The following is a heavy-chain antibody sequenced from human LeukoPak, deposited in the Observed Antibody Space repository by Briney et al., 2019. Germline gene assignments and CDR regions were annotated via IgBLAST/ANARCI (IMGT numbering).Heavy chain of an antibody. J-gene: IGHJ6*03. CDR3: AKDREYCSSTSCPPIYYYYMDV. Sequence: GGSLRLSCAASGFTFSSYGMHWVRQAPGKGLEWVVFIRYDGSNKYYADSVKGRFTISRNNSKNTLYLQMNSLRAEDTAVYYCAKDREYCSSTSCPPIYYYYMDVWGKGTTVTVSS. D-gene: IGHD2-2*01. CDR2: IRYDGSNK. CDR1: GFTFSSYG. V-gene: IGHV3-30*02.